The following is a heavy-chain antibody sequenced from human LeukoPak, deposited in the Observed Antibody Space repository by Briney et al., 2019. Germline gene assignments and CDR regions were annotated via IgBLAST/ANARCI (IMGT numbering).Heavy chain of an antibody. Sequence: PGRSLRLSCAASGFTFSSYAMHWVRQAPGKGLEWVAVISYDGSNKYYADSVKGRFTISRDNSKNTLYLQMNSLRAEDTAVYYCARSRISAAGEDYYYYGMDVWGQGTTVTVSS. CDR1: GFTFSSYA. CDR3: ARSRISAAGEDYYYYGMDV. D-gene: IGHD6-13*01. V-gene: IGHV3-30*04. CDR2: ISYDGSNK. J-gene: IGHJ6*02.